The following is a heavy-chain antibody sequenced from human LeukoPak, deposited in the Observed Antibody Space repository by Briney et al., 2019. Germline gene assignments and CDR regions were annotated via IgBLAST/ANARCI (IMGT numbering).Heavy chain of an antibody. CDR2: INHSGST. Sequence: SETLSLTCAVYGGSFSGYYWSWIRQPPGKGLEWIGEINHSGSTNYNPSLKSRVTISVDTSKNRFSLKLSSVTAADTAVYYCARDLWPMVRATNWFDPWGQGTLVTVSS. V-gene: IGHV4-34*01. CDR1: GGSFSGYY. J-gene: IGHJ5*02. D-gene: IGHD3-10*01. CDR3: ARDLWPMVRATNWFDP.